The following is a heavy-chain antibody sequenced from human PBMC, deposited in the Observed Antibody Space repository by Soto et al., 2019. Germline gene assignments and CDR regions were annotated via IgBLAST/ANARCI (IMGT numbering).Heavy chain of an antibody. CDR1: GGSISSGGYY. V-gene: IGHV4-31*03. CDR2: IYYSGST. J-gene: IGHJ5*02. CDR3: AKFSYHDSSGYYFYWFDP. Sequence: SETLSLTCTVSGGSISSGGYYWSWIRQHPGKGLEWIGYIYYSGSTYYNPSLKSRVTISVDMSKNQFSLKLSSVTAADTAVYYCAKFSYHDSSGYYFYWFDPWGQGALVTVSS. D-gene: IGHD3-22*01.